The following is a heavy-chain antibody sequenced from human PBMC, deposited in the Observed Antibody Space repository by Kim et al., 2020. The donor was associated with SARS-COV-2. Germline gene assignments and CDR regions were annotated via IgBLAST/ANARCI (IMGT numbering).Heavy chain of an antibody. CDR2: ISSSSSYT. CDR3: ARDKSVVAGPPNHYYYGMDV. Sequence: GGSLRLSCAASGFTFSDYYMSWIRQAPGKGLEWVSYISSSSSYTNYADSVKGRFTISRDNAKNSLYLQMNSLRAEDTAVYYCARDKSVVAGPPNHYYYGMDVWGQGTTVTVSS. V-gene: IGHV3-11*05. J-gene: IGHJ6*02. CDR1: GFTFSDYY. D-gene: IGHD6-13*01.